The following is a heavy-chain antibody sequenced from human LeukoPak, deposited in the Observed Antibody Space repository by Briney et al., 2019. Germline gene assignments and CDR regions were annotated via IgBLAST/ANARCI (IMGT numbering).Heavy chain of an antibody. CDR3: ARDVGDIVTIPAAISVP. Sequence: ASVKVSCKASGYTFSSYGISWVRQAPGQGLEWMGWISAYNGNKNYAKMLQGRVTMTTDPSTSTAYMEVRSLRSDDTAMYYCARDVGDIVTIPAAISVPWGQGTLVTVSS. CDR2: ISAYNGNK. J-gene: IGHJ5*02. D-gene: IGHD2-2*01. CDR1: GYTFSSYG. V-gene: IGHV1-18*01.